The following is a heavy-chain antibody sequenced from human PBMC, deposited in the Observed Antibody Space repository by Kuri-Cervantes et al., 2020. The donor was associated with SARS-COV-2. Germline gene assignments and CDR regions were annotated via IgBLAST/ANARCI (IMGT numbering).Heavy chain of an antibody. V-gene: IGHV3-30*18. CDR1: GFTFSSYG. D-gene: IGHD3-22*01. CDR3: AKDYYDSSGYFYYYYYGMDV. Sequence: GESLKISCAASGFTFSSYGMHWVRQAPGEGLEWVAVISYDGSNKYYADSVKGRFTISRDNSKNTLYLQMNSLRAEDTAVNYCAKDYYDSSGYFYYYYYGMDVWGQGTTVTVSS. J-gene: IGHJ6*02. CDR2: ISYDGSNK.